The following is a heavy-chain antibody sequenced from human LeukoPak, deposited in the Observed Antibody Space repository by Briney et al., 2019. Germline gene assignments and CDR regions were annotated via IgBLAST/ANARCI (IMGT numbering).Heavy chain of an antibody. Sequence: GGSLRLSCAASGFTFSSYGMHWVRQAPGKGLGWVAVISYDGSNKYYADSVKGRFTISRDNSKNTLYLQMNSLRAEDTAVYYCAKDFRTVYSSSSAPDYWGQGTLVTVSS. CDR1: GFTFSSYG. CDR2: ISYDGSNK. CDR3: AKDFRTVYSSSSAPDY. J-gene: IGHJ4*02. V-gene: IGHV3-30*18. D-gene: IGHD6-6*01.